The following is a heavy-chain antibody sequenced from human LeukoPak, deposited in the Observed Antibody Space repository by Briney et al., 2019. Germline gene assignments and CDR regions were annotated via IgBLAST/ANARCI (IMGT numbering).Heavy chain of an antibody. D-gene: IGHD2-15*01. V-gene: IGHV3-30-3*01. Sequence: GSLRLSCAASGFTFSSYAMHWVRQAPGKGLEWVAFISYDEINKYYADSVKGRFTISRDNSKNTLYLQMNSLKTEDTAVYYCTTGSCSGGSCYFDIWGQGTMVTVSS. CDR2: ISYDEINK. CDR1: GFTFSSYA. J-gene: IGHJ3*02. CDR3: TTGSCSGGSCYFDI.